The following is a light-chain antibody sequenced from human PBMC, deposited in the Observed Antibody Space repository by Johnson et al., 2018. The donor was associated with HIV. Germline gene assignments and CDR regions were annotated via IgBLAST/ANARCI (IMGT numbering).Light chain of an antibody. CDR2: ENN. CDR1: SSNIGNNY. J-gene: IGLJ1*01. V-gene: IGLV1-51*02. Sequence: QSVLTQPPSVSAAPGQKVTISCSGTSSNIGNNYVSWYQQVPGTAPKLLIYENNKRPSGIPDRFSGPKSGTSATLGITGLQTGDEADYYCGTWDSSLSAGVFGTGTKVTVL. CDR3: GTWDSSLSAGV.